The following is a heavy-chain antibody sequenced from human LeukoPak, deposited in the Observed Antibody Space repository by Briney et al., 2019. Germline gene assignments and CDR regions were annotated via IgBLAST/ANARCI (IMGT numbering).Heavy chain of an antibody. V-gene: IGHV4-4*07. CDR1: GASLSSDH. J-gene: IGHJ4*02. CDR2: IYTRGTT. CDR3: ARRFCSGTTCLHFDY. D-gene: IGHD2-2*01. Sequence: SETLSLTCTVSGASLSSDHWTWIRQPAGKGLEWIGRIYTRGTTNYSPALKSRVTMSVDTSKNQFSRKLSSVTAADTAVYYCARRFCSGTTCLHFDYRGQGMLVTVS.